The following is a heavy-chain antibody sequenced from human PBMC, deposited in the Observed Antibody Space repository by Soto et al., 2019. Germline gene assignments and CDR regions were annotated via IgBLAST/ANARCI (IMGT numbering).Heavy chain of an antibody. J-gene: IGHJ5*02. CDR2: INSDASHT. D-gene: IGHD2-15*01. Sequence: EVQLVESGGGLVQPGGSLRLSCAASGFTFSTYWMHWIRQVAGEGLEWVSRINSDASHTYYADSVKGRFSISRDNAKNTLYMKMSSLRAEDTSVYYSVSDGHLITNSCYGNWFAPWGEGNLVTVSS. CDR1: GFTFSTYW. CDR3: VSDGHLITNSCYGNWFAP. V-gene: IGHV3-74*01.